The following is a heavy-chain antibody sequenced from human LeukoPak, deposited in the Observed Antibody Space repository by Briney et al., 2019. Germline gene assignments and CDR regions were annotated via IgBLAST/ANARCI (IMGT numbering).Heavy chain of an antibody. CDR1: GGSISSSSYY. Sequence: SETLSLTFTVSGGSISSSSYYWGWIRQPPGKGLEWIGSIYYSGSTYCNPSLKSRVTISVDTSKNQFSLKLSSVTAADTAVYYCARHAVLGVGYYYYYFMDVSGKGTTVTVSS. CDR2: IYYSGST. CDR3: ARHAVLGVGYYYYYFMDV. J-gene: IGHJ6*03. D-gene: IGHD2-8*02. V-gene: IGHV4-39*01.